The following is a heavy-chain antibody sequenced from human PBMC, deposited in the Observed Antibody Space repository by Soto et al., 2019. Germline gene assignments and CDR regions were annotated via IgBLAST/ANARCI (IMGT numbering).Heavy chain of an antibody. J-gene: IGHJ6*03. V-gene: IGHV1-8*01. CDR3: ARSSXSGYYTSRDYYYMDV. CDR1: VYTFTSYD. D-gene: IGHD3-3*01. Sequence: ASVKVSCKASVYTFTSYDINWVRQATGQGLEWMGWMNPNSGNTGYAQKFRGRVTMTRNTSISTAYMELSSLRSEDTAVYYCARSSXSGYYTSRDYYYMDVWGKGTTVTVSS. CDR2: MNPNSGNT.